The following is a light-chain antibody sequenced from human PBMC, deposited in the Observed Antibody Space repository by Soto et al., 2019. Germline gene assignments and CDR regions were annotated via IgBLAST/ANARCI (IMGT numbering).Light chain of an antibody. V-gene: IGLV2-8*01. CDR3: SSYAGSNNPYV. J-gene: IGLJ1*01. CDR1: SSDVGGYNY. Sequence: QSALTQHPSASGSPGQSVTISCTGTSSDVGGYNYVSWYQQHPGKAPKLMIYEVSKRPSGVPDRFSGSKSGNTASLTVSGLQADDEADYYCSSYAGSNNPYVFGTGTKLTVL. CDR2: EVS.